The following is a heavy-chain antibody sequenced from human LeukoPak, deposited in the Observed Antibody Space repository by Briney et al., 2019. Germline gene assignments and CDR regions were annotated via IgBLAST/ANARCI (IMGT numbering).Heavy chain of an antibody. J-gene: IGHJ3*02. D-gene: IGHD3-16*01. V-gene: IGHV3-23*01. CDR1: GFTFSSYA. CDR2: ISGSGGST. CDR3: ALWGSENNAFDI. Sequence: GGYLRLYCAASGFTFSSYAMSWVRQAPGKGLEWVSAISGSGGSTYYADSVKGRFAISRDNSKNTLYLQMNGLRAEDTAVYYCALWGSENNAFDIWGQGTMVTVSS.